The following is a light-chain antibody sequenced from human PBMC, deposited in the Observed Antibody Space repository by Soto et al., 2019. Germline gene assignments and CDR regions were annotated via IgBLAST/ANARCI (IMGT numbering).Light chain of an antibody. CDR1: QGISSY. CDR3: PPYYSYPPE. CDR2: AAS. V-gene: IGKV1-8*01. Sequence: AIRMTQSPSSLSASTGDRVTITCRASQGISSYLAWYQQKPGKAPKLLIYAASTLQSGVPSRFSGSGSGTDFTLTISCLQSEDFATYYCPPYYSYPPEFGQGTKEEIK. J-gene: IGKJ1*01.